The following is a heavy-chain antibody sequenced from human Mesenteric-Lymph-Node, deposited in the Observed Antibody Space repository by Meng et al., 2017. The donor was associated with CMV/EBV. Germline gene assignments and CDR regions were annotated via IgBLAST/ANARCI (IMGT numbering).Heavy chain of an antibody. CDR1: GYSLTSHF. D-gene: IGHD3-16*01. CDR3: ARDLGDTAWIDY. J-gene: IGHJ4*02. CDR2: INPNGGST. Sequence: ASVKVSCKASGYSLTSHFLHWVRQPPGQGLEWIGIINPNGGSTSYTQKFQGRVTMTRDTSTSTVYMELSSLRSEDTAVYYCARDLGDTAWIDYWGQGSPVTVSS. V-gene: IGHV1-46*01.